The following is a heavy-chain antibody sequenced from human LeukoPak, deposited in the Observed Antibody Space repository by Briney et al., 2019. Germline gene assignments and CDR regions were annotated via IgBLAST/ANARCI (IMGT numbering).Heavy chain of an antibody. J-gene: IGHJ4*02. CDR3: ARDYYGGVFDY. V-gene: IGHV3-48*04. CDR1: GFTFSSYS. D-gene: IGHD4-23*01. CDR2: ISSLSGTI. Sequence: GGSLRLSCAASGFTFSSYSMNRVRQAPGEGLEWVSYISSLSGTIYYADSVKGRFTISRDNAKNSLYLQMNSLRAEDTAVYYCARDYYGGVFDYWGQGTLVTVSS.